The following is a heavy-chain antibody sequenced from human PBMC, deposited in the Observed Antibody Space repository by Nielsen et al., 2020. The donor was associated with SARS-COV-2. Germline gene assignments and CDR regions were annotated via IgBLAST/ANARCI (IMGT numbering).Heavy chain of an antibody. Sequence: SETLSLTCTVSGGSISSYYWSWIRQPPGKGLEWIGYIYYSGNTNYNPSLKSRVTISVDSSKNQFSLKLSTVTAADTAVYYCARGPEGRYYYGSGSYLGYWGQGTLVTVSS. CDR1: GGSISSYY. J-gene: IGHJ4*02. CDR3: ARGPEGRYYYGSGSYLGY. V-gene: IGHV4-59*01. D-gene: IGHD3-10*01. CDR2: IYYSGNT.